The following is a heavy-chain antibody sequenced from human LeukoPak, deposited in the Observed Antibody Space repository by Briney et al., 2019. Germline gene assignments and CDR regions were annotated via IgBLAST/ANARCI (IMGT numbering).Heavy chain of an antibody. CDR1: GGSISSYY. J-gene: IGHJ4*02. Sequence: SETLSLTCTVSGGSISSYYWSWIRQPPGKGQEWIGHIYYSGSTNYNPSLKSRVTISVDTSKNEFSLKLSSVTAADTAVYYCARAGYYSAFDYWGPGNLVTVSS. CDR2: IYYSGST. CDR3: ARAGYYSAFDY. D-gene: IGHD3-22*01. V-gene: IGHV4-59*01.